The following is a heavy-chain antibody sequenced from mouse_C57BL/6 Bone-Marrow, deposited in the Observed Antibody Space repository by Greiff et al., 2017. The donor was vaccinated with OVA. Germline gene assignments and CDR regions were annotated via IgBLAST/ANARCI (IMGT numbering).Heavy chain of an antibody. CDR2: ISNGGGST. J-gene: IGHJ4*01. CDR3: ARHRDMDY. Sequence: EVQLVESGGGLVQPGGSLKLSCAASGFTFSDYYMYWVRQTPEKRLEWVAYISNGGGSTYYPDTVKGRFTISRDNAKNTLYLQMSRLKSEDTAMYYCARHRDMDYWGQGTSVTVSS. V-gene: IGHV5-12*01. CDR1: GFTFSDYY.